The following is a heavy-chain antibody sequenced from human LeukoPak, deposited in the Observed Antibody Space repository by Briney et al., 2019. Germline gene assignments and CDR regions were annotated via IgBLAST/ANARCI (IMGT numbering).Heavy chain of an antibody. V-gene: IGHV4-59*01. D-gene: IGHD6-13*01. CDR3: ARTHSSSWFGDFDY. Sequence: SETLSLTCTVSGDSISSYYWSWIRQPPGKGLEWIGYIYYSGSTNYNPSLKSRVTMSVDTSKNQFSLKLSSVTAADTAVYYCARTHSSSWFGDFDYWGQGTLVTVSS. J-gene: IGHJ4*02. CDR1: GDSISSYY. CDR2: IYYSGST.